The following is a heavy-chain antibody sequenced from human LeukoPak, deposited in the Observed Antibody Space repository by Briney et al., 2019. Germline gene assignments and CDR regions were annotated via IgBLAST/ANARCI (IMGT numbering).Heavy chain of an antibody. J-gene: IGHJ6*04. D-gene: IGHD3-16*01. CDR3: ARGTRVGNLDYYGMDV. Sequence: SVKVSCKASGYTFTSYDINWVRQATGQGLEWMGGIIPIFGTANYAQKFQGRVTITADESTSTAYMELSSLRSEDTAVYYCARGTRVGNLDYYGMDVWGKGTTVTVSS. V-gene: IGHV1-69*13. CDR1: GYTFTSYD. CDR2: IIPIFGTA.